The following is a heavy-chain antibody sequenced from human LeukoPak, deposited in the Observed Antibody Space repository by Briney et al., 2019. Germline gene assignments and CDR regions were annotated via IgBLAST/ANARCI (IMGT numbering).Heavy chain of an antibody. J-gene: IGHJ3*02. D-gene: IGHD3-22*01. V-gene: IGHV3-30*18. Sequence: GGSLRLSCAASGFTFSSYGTHWVRQAPGKGLEWVAVISYDGSNKYYADSVKGRFTISRDNSKNTLYLQMNSLGAEDTAVYYCAKDLITMIGTGFCDIWGQGTMVTVSS. CDR1: GFTFSSYG. CDR3: AKDLITMIGTGFCDI. CDR2: ISYDGSNK.